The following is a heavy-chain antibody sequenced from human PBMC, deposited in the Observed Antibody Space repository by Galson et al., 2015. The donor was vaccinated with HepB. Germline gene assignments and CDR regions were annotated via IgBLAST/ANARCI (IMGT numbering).Heavy chain of an antibody. V-gene: IGHV4-61*01. D-gene: IGHD6-19*01. CDR3: ARVPIAVAGFDY. J-gene: IGHJ5*01. CDR2: IYYSGST. Sequence: ETLSLTCTVSGGSVSSGSDYWSWIRQPPGKGLEWIGYIYYSGSTNYNPSLKSRVTISVDTSKSQFSLKLTSVTAADTAMYYCARVPIAVAGFDYWGHGTLVTVSS. CDR1: GGSVSSGSDY.